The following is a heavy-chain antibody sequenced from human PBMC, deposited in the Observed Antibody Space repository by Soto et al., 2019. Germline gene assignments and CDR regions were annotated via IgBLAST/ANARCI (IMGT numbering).Heavy chain of an antibody. CDR3: TRHGAGKYYGGFDK. J-gene: IGHJ4*02. Sequence: EVQLVESGGGLVQPGGCLRLSCEISGFNFNTYWMHWVRQGPGEGVVWVSRINTDGTNTDYADSVKGRFTISRDNAKKTVYLDMRSLSVDDTGVYYCTRHGAGKYYGGFDKWGQGTLVTVS. V-gene: IGHV3-74*01. CDR2: INTDGTNT. CDR1: GFNFNTYW. D-gene: IGHD3-3*01.